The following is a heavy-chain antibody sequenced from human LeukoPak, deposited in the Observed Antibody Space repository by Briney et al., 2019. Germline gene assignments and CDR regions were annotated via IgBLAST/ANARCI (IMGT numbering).Heavy chain of an antibody. V-gene: IGHV3-21*06. D-gene: IGHD5-24*01. CDR1: GFTFSSYW. Sequence: GGSLRPSCAASGFTFSSYWMHWVRQAPGKGLVWVSSISSSSSFIYYADSVKGRFTISRDNARNSLVLQMSSRSAEDTAAYYCARDKGGHNVLDYWGQGTLVTISS. CDR3: ARDKGGHNVLDY. CDR2: ISSSSSFI. J-gene: IGHJ4*02.